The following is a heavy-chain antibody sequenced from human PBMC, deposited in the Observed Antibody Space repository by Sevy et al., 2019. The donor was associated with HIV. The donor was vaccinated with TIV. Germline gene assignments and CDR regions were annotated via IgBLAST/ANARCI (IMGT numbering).Heavy chain of an antibody. J-gene: IGHJ6*02. CDR1: GFTFSSYW. V-gene: IGHV3-7*01. D-gene: IGHD5-18*01. Sequence: GGSLRLSCAASGFTFSSYWMSWVRQAPGKGLEWVANIKQDGSEKYYVDSVKGRFTISRDNAKNSLYLQMNSLRAEDTAVYYCARDNSYGYGAYYYYGMGVWGQGTTVTVSS. CDR2: IKQDGSEK. CDR3: ARDNSYGYGAYYYYGMGV.